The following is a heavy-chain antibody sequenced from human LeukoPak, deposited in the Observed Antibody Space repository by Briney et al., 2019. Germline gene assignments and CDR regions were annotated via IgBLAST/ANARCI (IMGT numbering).Heavy chain of an antibody. CDR3: ARNSWYEY. CDR2: INPNSGAT. D-gene: IGHD6-13*01. Sequence: ASVTVSCTTSGYTFTAYYMHWVRQAPGQGLEWMGWINPNSGATDYAQKFQGRVTMTRDTSISTTYMELSSLRFDDTAVYYCARNSWYEYWGQGTLVTVSS. CDR1: GYTFTAYY. J-gene: IGHJ4*02. V-gene: IGHV1-2*02.